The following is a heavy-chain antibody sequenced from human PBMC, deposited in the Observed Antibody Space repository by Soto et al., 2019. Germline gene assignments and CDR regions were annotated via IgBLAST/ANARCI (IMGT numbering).Heavy chain of an antibody. CDR3: ARGGILLWYGELSGNWYFDL. Sequence: QVQLVESGGGVVQPGRSLRLSCAASGFTFSSYAMHWVRQAPGKGLEWVAVISYDGSNKYYADSVKGRFTISRDNSKNTRYLQMNGLRAGDTAVYYCARGGILLWYGELSGNWYFDLWGRGTLVTVSS. D-gene: IGHD3-10*01. J-gene: IGHJ2*01. CDR2: ISYDGSNK. V-gene: IGHV3-30-3*01. CDR1: GFTFSSYA.